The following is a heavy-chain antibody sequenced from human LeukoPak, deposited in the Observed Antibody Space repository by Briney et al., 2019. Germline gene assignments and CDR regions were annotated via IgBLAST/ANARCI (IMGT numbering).Heavy chain of an antibody. CDR3: ARDPLHWNDGVDDSFDI. CDR1: GFTFSSYS. V-gene: IGHV3-48*01. J-gene: IGHJ3*02. Sequence: GGSLRLSCAASGFTFSSYSMNWVRQAPGKGLEWVSYISSSSSTIYYADSVKGRFTISRDNAKNSLYLQMNSLRAEDTAVYYCARDPLHWNDGVDDSFDIWGQGTMVTVSS. CDR2: ISSSSSTI. D-gene: IGHD1-1*01.